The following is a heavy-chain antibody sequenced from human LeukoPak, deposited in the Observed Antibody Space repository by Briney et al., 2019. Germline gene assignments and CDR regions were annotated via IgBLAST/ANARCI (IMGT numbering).Heavy chain of an antibody. CDR1: GGSIISSNYY. CDR3: AKIGGYMVRGVENWFDP. CDR2: IYQSGSGSS. Sequence: SETLSLTCSVSGGSIISSNYYWGWIRQPPGKGLEWIGSIYQSGSGSSYYNPSLKSRVTISVDTSKTQFSLKVTSVTAADTAVYYCAKIGGYMVRGVENWFDPWGQGTLVTVSS. D-gene: IGHD3-10*01. J-gene: IGHJ5*02. V-gene: IGHV4-39*01.